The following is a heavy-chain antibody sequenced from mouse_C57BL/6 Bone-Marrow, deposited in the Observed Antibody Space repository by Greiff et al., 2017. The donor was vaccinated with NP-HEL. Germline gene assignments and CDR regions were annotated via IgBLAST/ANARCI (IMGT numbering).Heavy chain of an antibody. D-gene: IGHD4-1*01. CDR1: GFNIKDDY. Sequence: EVQVVESGAELVRPGASVKLSCTASGFNIKDDYMHWVKQRPEQGLEWIGWIDPENGDTEYASKFQGKATITADTSSNTAYLQLSSLTSEDTAVYYCTNWYYAMDYWGQGTSVTVSS. CDR3: TNWYYAMDY. V-gene: IGHV14-4*01. J-gene: IGHJ4*01. CDR2: IDPENGDT.